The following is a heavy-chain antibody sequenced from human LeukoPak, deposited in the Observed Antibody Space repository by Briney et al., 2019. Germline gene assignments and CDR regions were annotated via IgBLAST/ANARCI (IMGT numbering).Heavy chain of an antibody. CDR2: IKKDGGQK. V-gene: IGHV3-7*01. CDR1: GFTFSNHW. Sequence: GGSLRLSCAASGFTFSNHWMSWVRQAPGKGLEWVATIKKDGGQKDYVDSVKGRFTVSRDSARTSLYLQMNSLTAEDTAVYFCARGGYFRPYDYWGQGTLDTVSS. D-gene: IGHD5-12*01. J-gene: IGHJ4*01. CDR3: ARGGYFRPYDY.